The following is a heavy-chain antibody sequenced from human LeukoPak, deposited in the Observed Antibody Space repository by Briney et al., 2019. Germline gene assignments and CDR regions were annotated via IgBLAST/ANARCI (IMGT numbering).Heavy chain of an antibody. Sequence: ASVKVSCKASGYTFTSYVMHWVRQAPGQGLEWMGWISAGNGDIKYSQKFQGRVTIIRDTSATTAYMELSSLRSEDTAVYYCARDKCSGDYCYSFDYWGQGTLVTVSS. CDR1: GYTFTSYV. D-gene: IGHD2-15*01. CDR3: ARDKCSGDYCYSFDY. V-gene: IGHV1-3*01. CDR2: ISAGNGDI. J-gene: IGHJ4*02.